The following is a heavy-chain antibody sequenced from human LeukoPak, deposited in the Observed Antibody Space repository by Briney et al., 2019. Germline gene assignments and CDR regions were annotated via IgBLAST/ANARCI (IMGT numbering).Heavy chain of an antibody. CDR1: GYTFTSYG. V-gene: IGHV1-18*01. CDR2: ISAYNGNT. CDR3: ARDDALVATGSFDY. D-gene: IGHD5-12*01. J-gene: IGHJ4*02. Sequence: GASVKVSCKASGYTFTSYGINWVRQAPGQGLEWMGWISAYNGNTNYAQKLQGRVTMTTDTSTSTAYMELRSLRSHDTAVYYCARDDALVATGSFDYWGQGTLVTVSS.